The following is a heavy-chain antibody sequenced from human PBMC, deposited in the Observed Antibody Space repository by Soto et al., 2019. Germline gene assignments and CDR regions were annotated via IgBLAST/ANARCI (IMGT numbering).Heavy chain of an antibody. V-gene: IGHV4-59*01. D-gene: IGHD2-15*01. Sequence: PSETLSLTCTVSGGPINNYFWNGIRQPPGKGLEWIGYISFTGDTRYSPSLNSRVTMSVDTAKNQFSLRLTSATAADTAFYYCASDTWAGGGSLPFDYWGQGALVPVSS. CDR1: GGPINNYF. J-gene: IGHJ4*02. CDR3: ASDTWAGGGSLPFDY. CDR2: ISFTGDT.